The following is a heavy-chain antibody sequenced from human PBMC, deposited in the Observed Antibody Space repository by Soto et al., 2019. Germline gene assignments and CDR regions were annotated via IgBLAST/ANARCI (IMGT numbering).Heavy chain of an antibody. V-gene: IGHV1-18*01. CDR1: GYTFTRYG. J-gene: IGHJ6*02. CDR3: VMVDVYVTPSPQDV. D-gene: IGHD3-16*01. Sequence: QVQLVQSGAEVKNPGASVKVSCKASGYTFTRYGIGWARQAPGQGLEWMGWINTYNGNTNYAQNVQGRVTLTTDTSTSTADMELRSLRSNDTAIYYCVMVDVYVTPSPQDVWGQGTTVIVSS. CDR2: INTYNGNT.